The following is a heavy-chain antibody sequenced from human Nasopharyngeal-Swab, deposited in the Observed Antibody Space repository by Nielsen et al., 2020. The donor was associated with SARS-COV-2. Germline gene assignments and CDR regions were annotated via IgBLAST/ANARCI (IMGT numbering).Heavy chain of an antibody. CDR2: IHHSGRI. D-gene: IGHD5-12*01. Sequence: SETLSLTCAVSGGSTASDYWWTWVRQPPGRGLEWIGEIHHSGRINFNPSLKSRVTLLIDKSKNQFSLNLSSVTAADTAVYYCARGGNWQFDSWGQGTLVIVSS. CDR3: ARGGNWQFDS. V-gene: IGHV4-4*02. J-gene: IGHJ4*02. CDR1: GGSTASDYW.